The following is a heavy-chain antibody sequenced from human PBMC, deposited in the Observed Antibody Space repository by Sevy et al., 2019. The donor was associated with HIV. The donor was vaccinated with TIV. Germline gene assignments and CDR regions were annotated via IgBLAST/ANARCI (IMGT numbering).Heavy chain of an antibody. Sequence: GGSLRLSCTASGFTFSTYGLHWVRQAPGKGLEWVAVILYDGSYKYYGDSVKGRFTISRDNSKNTLYLQMNSLRGEDTAVYYCARGLAALPGYYYGMDVWGQGTTVTVSS. D-gene: IGHD6-6*01. CDR3: ARGLAALPGYYYGMDV. CDR1: GFTFSTYG. CDR2: ILYDGSYK. J-gene: IGHJ6*02. V-gene: IGHV3-30*04.